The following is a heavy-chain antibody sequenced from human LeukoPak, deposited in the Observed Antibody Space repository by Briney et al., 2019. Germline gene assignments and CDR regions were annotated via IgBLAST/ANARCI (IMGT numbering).Heavy chain of an antibody. V-gene: IGHV3-21*01. J-gene: IGHJ4*02. CDR2: ISSSSSYI. CDR3: ARVRIAVAGVFDY. Sequence: GGPLRLSCAASGFTFSSYSMNWVRQAPGKGLEWVSSISSSSSYIYYADSVKGRFTISRDNAKNSLYLQMNSLRAEDTAVYYCARVRIAVAGVFDYWGQGTLVTVSS. CDR1: GFTFSSYS. D-gene: IGHD6-19*01.